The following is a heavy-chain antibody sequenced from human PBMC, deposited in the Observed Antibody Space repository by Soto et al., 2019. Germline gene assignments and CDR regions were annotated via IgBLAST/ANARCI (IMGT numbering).Heavy chain of an antibody. V-gene: IGHV3-23*01. CDR1: GFTFTNYA. J-gene: IGHJ4*02. Sequence: EVQLLESGGGLVQPVGSLRLSCAASGFTFTNYAMTWVRQAPGKGLEWVSISSGSGSGGSTNYADSVKGRVTISRDNSKNTLYLQMNSLRVEDTAVYYCAKDRDDYRNYVFDYWGQGTLVTVSS. D-gene: IGHD4-4*01. CDR3: AKDRDDYRNYVFDY. CDR2: SSGSGSGGST.